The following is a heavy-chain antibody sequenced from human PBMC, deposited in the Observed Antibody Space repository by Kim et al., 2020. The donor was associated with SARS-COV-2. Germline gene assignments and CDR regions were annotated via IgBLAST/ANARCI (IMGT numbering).Heavy chain of an antibody. V-gene: IGHV1-2*04. Sequence: YAQKFQGWVTMTRDTSISTAYMELSRLRSDDTAVYYCAREQRRGFYYFDYWGQGTLVTVSS. D-gene: IGHD3-3*01. J-gene: IGHJ4*02. CDR3: AREQRRGFYYFDY.